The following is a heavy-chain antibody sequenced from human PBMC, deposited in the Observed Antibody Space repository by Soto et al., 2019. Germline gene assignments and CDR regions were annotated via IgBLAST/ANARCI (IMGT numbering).Heavy chain of an antibody. D-gene: IGHD3-16*01. CDR3: ATYDSPYYYMDV. Sequence: QVQLQESGPGLVKPSETLSLTCTVSGGSISRYFWSWIRQPPGKGLQWIGHIYYSGSTDYNPSLKSRVAISVDASKTHFSLRLNSVTAADAAVYYRATYDSPYYYMDVWGKGTTVTVSS. V-gene: IGHV4-59*13. CDR2: IYYSGST. CDR1: GGSISRYF. J-gene: IGHJ6*03.